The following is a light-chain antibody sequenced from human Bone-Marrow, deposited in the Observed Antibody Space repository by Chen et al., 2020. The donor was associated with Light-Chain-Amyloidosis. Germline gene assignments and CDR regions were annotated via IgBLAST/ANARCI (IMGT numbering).Light chain of an antibody. CDR1: QSVSSN. J-gene: IGKJ5*01. V-gene: IGKV3-15*01. CDR3: QQYKNWPSIT. CDR2: GAS. Sequence: EIVMTQCPATLSVSPGERATLSCRASQSVSSNLAWYQHKPGQAPRLLVYGASARGTGIPARFSGRGSGTEFTLTITSLQSEDFAVYYCQQYKNWPSITFGQGIRLEIK.